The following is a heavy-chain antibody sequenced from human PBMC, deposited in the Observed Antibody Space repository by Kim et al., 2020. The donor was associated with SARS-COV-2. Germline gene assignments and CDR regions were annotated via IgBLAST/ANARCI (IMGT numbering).Heavy chain of an antibody. V-gene: IGHV3-21*01. D-gene: IGHD5-18*01. J-gene: IGHJ6*02. CDR1: GFTFSSYS. CDR3: ARVTYSYGSRGMDV. CDR2: ISSSSSYI. Sequence: GGSLRLSCAASGFTFSSYSMNWVRQAPGKGLEWVSSISSSSSYIYYADSVKGRFTISRDNAKNSLYLQMNSLRAEDTAVYYCARVTYSYGSRGMDVWGQGTTVTVSS.